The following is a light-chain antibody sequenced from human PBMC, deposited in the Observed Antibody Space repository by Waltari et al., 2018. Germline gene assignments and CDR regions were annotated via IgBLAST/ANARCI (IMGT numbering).Light chain of an antibody. V-gene: IGKV1-NL1*01. CDR3: LQYYRIRT. CDR2: SAS. CDR1: QDISKS. J-gene: IGKJ1*01. Sequence: DIQMTQSPSSLSASVGDRVTITCRASQDISKSLGWYQQKPGKAPKLLVYSASTLDSGVPSRFSGSGSGTTYTLTISSLQPEDFATYYCLQYYRIRTCGQGTKVEIK.